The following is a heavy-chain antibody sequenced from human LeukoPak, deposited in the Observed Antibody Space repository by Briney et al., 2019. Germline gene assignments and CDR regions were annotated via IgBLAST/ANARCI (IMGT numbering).Heavy chain of an antibody. CDR1: GGSINDFY. CDR2: IFYSGSA. CDR3: ARSDYGDLPYFDY. V-gene: IGHV4-59*12. Sequence: PSETLSLACTVSGGSINDFYWTWIRQPPGKGLEWIGYIFYSGSANSNPSLESRVTISVDTSKNQFSLKLSSVTAADTAVYYCARSDYGDLPYFDYWGQGTLVTVSS. J-gene: IGHJ4*02. D-gene: IGHD4-17*01.